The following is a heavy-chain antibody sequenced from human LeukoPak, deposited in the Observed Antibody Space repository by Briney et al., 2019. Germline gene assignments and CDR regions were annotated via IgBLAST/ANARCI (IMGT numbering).Heavy chain of an antibody. J-gene: IGHJ6*02. CDR1: GYTLTELS. V-gene: IGHV1-24*01. CDR2: FDPEDGET. CDR3: ATVRGWLRAYDMDV. Sequence: ASVKVSCTVSGYTLTELSMHWVRQAPGKGLEWMGGFDPEDGETIYAQKFQGRVTMTEDTSTDTAYMELSSLRSEDTAVYYCATVRGWLRAYDMDVWGQGTTVTVSS. D-gene: IGHD6-19*01.